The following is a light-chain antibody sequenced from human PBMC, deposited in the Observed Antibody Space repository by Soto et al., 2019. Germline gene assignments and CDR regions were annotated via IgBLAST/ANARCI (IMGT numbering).Light chain of an antibody. Sequence: QSVLTQPPSVSGAPGQRVTISCTGSSSNIGAGYDVHWYQRLPGTAPKVLIYGNNNRPSGVPDRCSGSKSGTSASLAITGLQAEDEAYYYCQSYDSSLSGSYVVGTGTKVTVL. V-gene: IGLV1-40*01. J-gene: IGLJ1*01. CDR3: QSYDSSLSGSYV. CDR2: GNN. CDR1: SSNIGAGYD.